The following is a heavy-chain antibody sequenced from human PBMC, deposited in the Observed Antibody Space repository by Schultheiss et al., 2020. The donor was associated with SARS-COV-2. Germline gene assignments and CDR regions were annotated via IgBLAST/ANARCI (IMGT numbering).Heavy chain of an antibody. J-gene: IGHJ4*02. CDR2: ISSSSSYI. CDR3: ARDGYNWNLIDY. Sequence: GGSLRLSCAASGFTFSSYAMSWVRQAPGKGLEWVSSISSSSSYIYYADSVKGRFTISRDNSKNTLYLQMNSLRAEDTAVYYCARDGYNWNLIDYWGQGTLVTVSS. D-gene: IGHD1-20*01. CDR1: GFTFSSYA. V-gene: IGHV3-21*01.